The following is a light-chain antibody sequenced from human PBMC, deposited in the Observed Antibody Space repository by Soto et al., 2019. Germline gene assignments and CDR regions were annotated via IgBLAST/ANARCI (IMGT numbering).Light chain of an antibody. CDR3: QQYNNWTPWT. Sequence: EIVTTQSPGTLSASPGERATLSCRASQSVLSSLDWYQQEPGQAPRLLIYAASTRATDVPPRFSCSGSGTEFTLTISSLQPEDFAVYYCQQYNNWTPWTFGQGTRVEVK. J-gene: IGKJ1*01. CDR2: AAS. V-gene: IGKV3-15*01. CDR1: QSVLSS.